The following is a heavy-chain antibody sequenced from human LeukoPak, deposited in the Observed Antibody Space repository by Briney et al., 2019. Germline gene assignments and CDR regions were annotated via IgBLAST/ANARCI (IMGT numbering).Heavy chain of an antibody. D-gene: IGHD5-24*01. V-gene: IGHV4-59*08. CDR2: IYYSGST. CDR1: GGSISSYY. J-gene: IGHJ4*02. CDR3: ARRVERATISRDYFDY. Sequence: SETLSLTCTVSGGSISSYYWSWIRQPPGRGLEWIGYIYYSGSTNYNPSLKSRVTISVDTSTTQFSLKLSSVTAADTAVYYCARRVERATISRDYFDYWGQGTLVTVSS.